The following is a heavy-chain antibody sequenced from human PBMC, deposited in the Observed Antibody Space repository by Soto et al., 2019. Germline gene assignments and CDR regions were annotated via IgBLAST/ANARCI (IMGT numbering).Heavy chain of an antibody. V-gene: IGHV3-7*01. CDR2: IKQDGSEK. CDR3: AKNHYHERDAFDI. Sequence: EVQLVESGGGLVQPGGSLRLSCAASGFTFSSYWMSWVRQAPGKGLEWVANIKQDGSEKYYVDSVKGRFTISRDNAKNSLYLQMNSLRAEDTAVYYCAKNHYHERDAFDIWGQGTMVTVSS. J-gene: IGHJ3*02. CDR1: GFTFSSYW. D-gene: IGHD1-26*01.